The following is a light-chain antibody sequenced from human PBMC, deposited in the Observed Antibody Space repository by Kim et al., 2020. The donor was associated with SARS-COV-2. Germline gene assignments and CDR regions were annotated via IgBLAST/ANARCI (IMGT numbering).Light chain of an antibody. Sequence: VSPGQTASITCSGDKLGDKYACWYQQKPGQSPVLVIYQDSKRTSGIPERFSGSNSGNTATLTISGTQAMDEADYYCQAWDSSSVVFGGGTQLTVL. CDR1: KLGDKY. CDR2: QDS. J-gene: IGLJ2*01. CDR3: QAWDSSSVV. V-gene: IGLV3-1*01.